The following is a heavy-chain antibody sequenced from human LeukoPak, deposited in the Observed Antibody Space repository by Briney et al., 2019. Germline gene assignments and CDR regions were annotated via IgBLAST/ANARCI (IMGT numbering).Heavy chain of an antibody. V-gene: IGHV4-59*01. CDR2: IYYTGSA. CDR3: ARGNGRPGSPPDY. CDR1: GGSISNNY. J-gene: IGHJ4*02. Sequence: NTSETLSLTCTVSGGSISNNYWSWIRQTPGKGLEWIGYIYYTGSADYNPSLKSRVTISVDTSKNHFSLKLTSVTAADTAVYYCARGNGRPGSPPDYWGQGALVTVSS. D-gene: IGHD3-10*01.